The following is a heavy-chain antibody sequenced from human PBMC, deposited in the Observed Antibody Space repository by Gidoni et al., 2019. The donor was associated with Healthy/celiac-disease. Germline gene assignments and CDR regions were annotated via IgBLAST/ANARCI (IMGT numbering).Heavy chain of an antibody. Sequence: GKGLEWIGSIYYSGSTYYNPSLKSRVTISVDTSKNQFSLKLGSVTAADTAVYYCAGGRVWIVGATNYFDYWGQGTLVTVSS. D-gene: IGHD1-26*01. J-gene: IGHJ4*02. CDR2: IYYSGST. CDR3: AGGRVWIVGATNYFDY. V-gene: IGHV4-39*01.